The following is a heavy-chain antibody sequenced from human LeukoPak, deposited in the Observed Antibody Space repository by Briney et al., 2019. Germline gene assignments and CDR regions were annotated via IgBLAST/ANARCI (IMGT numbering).Heavy chain of an antibody. CDR2: ISGSGGST. CDR1: GFTFSSYA. D-gene: IGHD3-10*01. J-gene: IGHJ6*02. Sequence: GGSLRLSCAASGFTFSSYAMSWVRQAPGKGLEWVSAISGSGGSTYYADSVKGRFTISRDNSKNTLYLQMNSLRAEDTAVYYCAKVLWFGELYYYYGMDVWGQGTTVTVSS. CDR3: AKVLWFGELYYYYGMDV. V-gene: IGHV3-23*01.